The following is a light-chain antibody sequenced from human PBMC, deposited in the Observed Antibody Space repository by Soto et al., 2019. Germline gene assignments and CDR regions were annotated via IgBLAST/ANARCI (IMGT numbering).Light chain of an antibody. V-gene: IGKV3-11*01. CDR3: QQRTNWPIT. CDR2: DAS. CDR1: QNVYTY. J-gene: IGKJ5*01. Sequence: EIVLTQYPATLSLSPGERATLSCRASQNVYTYLTWYQQKPGQAPRLLIYDASNRATGIPARFSASGSGTDFTLTISSLEPEDFAVYYCQQRTNWPITFGQGTRLEIK.